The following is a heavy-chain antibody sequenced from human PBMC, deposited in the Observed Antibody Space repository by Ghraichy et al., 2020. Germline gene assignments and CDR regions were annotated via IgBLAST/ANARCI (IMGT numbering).Heavy chain of an antibody. CDR1: GFSFSSSW. D-gene: IGHD2-15*01. Sequence: GGSLRLSCAASGFSFSSSWMSWVRQAPGKGLEWVANIKQDGSAKYYVDSVKGRFTISRDNAKKSLYLEMNSLRAEDTAVYYCARAAIIAGGTIGNDRWGQGTLVTVSS. CDR2: IKQDGSAK. V-gene: IGHV3-7*01. J-gene: IGHJ5*02. CDR3: ARAAIIAGGTIGNDR.